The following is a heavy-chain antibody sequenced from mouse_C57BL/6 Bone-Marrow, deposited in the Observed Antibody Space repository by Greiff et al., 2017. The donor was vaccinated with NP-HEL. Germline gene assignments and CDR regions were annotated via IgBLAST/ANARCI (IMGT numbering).Heavy chain of an antibody. CDR3: ARDDYDRGYAMDY. Sequence: QVQLQQPGAELVRPGSSVKLSCKASGYTFTSYWLHWVKQRHIQGLEWIGNIDPSDSETHYNQKFKVKATLTVDKSSSTAYMPLSSLTSEDSAVDYCARDDYDRGYAMDYWGQGTSVTVSS. CDR2: IDPSDSET. V-gene: IGHV1-52*01. D-gene: IGHD2-4*01. CDR1: GYTFTSYW. J-gene: IGHJ4*01.